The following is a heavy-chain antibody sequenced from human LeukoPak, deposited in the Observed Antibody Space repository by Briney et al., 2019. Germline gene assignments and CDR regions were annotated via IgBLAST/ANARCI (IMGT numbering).Heavy chain of an antibody. CDR3: ARAGYCSSTSCYFGEGLNDY. Sequence: ASVKVSFKASGYTFTSYGISWVRQAPGQGLEWMGWISAYNGNTNYAQKLQGRVTMTTDTSTSTAYMELRSLRSDDTAVYYCARAGYCSSTSCYFGEGLNDYWGQGTLVTVSS. CDR1: GYTFTSYG. CDR2: ISAYNGNT. J-gene: IGHJ4*02. D-gene: IGHD2-2*01. V-gene: IGHV1-18*01.